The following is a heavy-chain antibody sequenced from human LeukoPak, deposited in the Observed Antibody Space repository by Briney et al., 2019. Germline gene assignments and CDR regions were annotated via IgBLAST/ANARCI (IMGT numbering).Heavy chain of an antibody. V-gene: IGHV1-2*02. Sequence: ASVKVSCKASGYTFSSIRWVRQTPGQGLEWMGWINPNSGGTNYAQKFQGRVTMTRDTSISTAYMELSRLRSDDTAVYYCVQGILSYPSWGQGTLVTVSS. CDR1: GYTFSS. J-gene: IGHJ5*02. CDR2: INPNSGGT. CDR3: VQGILSYPS. D-gene: IGHD2-15*01.